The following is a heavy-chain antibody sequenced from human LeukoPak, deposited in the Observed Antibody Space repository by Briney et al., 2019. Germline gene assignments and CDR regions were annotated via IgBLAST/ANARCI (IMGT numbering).Heavy chain of an antibody. D-gene: IGHD4-11*01. V-gene: IGHV4-34*01. J-gene: IGHJ4*02. CDR3: ASASITRYYFDY. CDR1: GGSFSGYY. Sequence: PSETLSLTCAVYGGSFSGYYWSWIRQPSGKGLGWIGEINHSGSTNYNPSLKSRVTISVDTSKNQFSLELSSVTAADTAVYYCASASITRYYFDYWGQGTLVTVSS. CDR2: INHSGST.